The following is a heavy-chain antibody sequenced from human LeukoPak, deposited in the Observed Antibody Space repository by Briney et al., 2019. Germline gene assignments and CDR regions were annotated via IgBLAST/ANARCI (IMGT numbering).Heavy chain of an antibody. V-gene: IGHV4-39*01. J-gene: IGHJ5*02. D-gene: IGHD3-22*01. Sequence: PGGSLRLSCAASGFTFSSYEMNWIRQPPGKGLEWIGSIYYSGSTYYNPSFKGRITMYVDTSNNQFSLKLTSATATDTAVYYCARLFYYDSSGPPSWGQGTLVTVSS. CDR2: IYYSGST. CDR3: ARLFYYDSSGPPS. CDR1: GFTFSSYE.